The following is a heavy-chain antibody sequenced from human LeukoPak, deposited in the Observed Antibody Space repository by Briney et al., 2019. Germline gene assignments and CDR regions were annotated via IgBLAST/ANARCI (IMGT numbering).Heavy chain of an antibody. Sequence: ASVKVSCKASGYTFTGYYMHWVRQAPGQGLEWMGWINPNSGGTNYAQKFQGRVTMTRDTSISTAYMELGRLRSDDTAVYYCARDRGYRRDFDYWGQGTLVTVSS. CDR3: ARDRGYRRDFDY. V-gene: IGHV1-2*02. CDR2: INPNSGGT. J-gene: IGHJ4*02. CDR1: GYTFTGYY. D-gene: IGHD5-18*01.